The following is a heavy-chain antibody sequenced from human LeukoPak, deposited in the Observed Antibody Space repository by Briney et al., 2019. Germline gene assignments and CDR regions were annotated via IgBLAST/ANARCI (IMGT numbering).Heavy chain of an antibody. CDR1: GFTFSRYV. V-gene: IGHV3-23*01. Sequence: PGGSLRLSCAASGFTFSRYVMSWVRQAPGKGPEGVSGISESGSRTYHADSVKGRFTISRDNSKNTLYLQMNSLRAEDTAVYYCASAGYTSSSGRAFDIWGQGTMVTVSS. CDR2: ISESGSRT. D-gene: IGHD6-13*01. CDR3: ASAGYTSSSGRAFDI. J-gene: IGHJ3*02.